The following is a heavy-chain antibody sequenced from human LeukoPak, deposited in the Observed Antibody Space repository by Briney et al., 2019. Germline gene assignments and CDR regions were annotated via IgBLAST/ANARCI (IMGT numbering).Heavy chain of an antibody. D-gene: IGHD6-19*01. J-gene: IGHJ4*02. CDR3: GRRSGSGWTVDY. V-gene: IGHV5-51*01. CDR2: IYPGDSDT. Sequence: GESLKISCEGSGSRFTSYRIAWVRQLPGKGLEWMGIIYPGDSDTTYNPSFQGQVTISADKSISTVYLQWSSLKASDTAMYYCGRRSGSGWTVDYWGQGTLVTVSS. CDR1: GSRFTSYR.